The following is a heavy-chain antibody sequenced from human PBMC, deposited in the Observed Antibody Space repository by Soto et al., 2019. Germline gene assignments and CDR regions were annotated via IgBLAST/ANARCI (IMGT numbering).Heavy chain of an antibody. Sequence: GSLRLSCAASGFTFSSYAMSWIRQPPGKGLEWIGEINHSGSTNYNPSLKSRVTISVDTSKNQFSLKLSSVTAADTAVYYCARGLENYDSSGYYLDYWGQGTLVTVSS. V-gene: IGHV4-34*01. CDR2: INHSGST. D-gene: IGHD3-22*01. J-gene: IGHJ4*02. CDR3: ARGLENYDSSGYYLDY. CDR1: GFTFSSYA.